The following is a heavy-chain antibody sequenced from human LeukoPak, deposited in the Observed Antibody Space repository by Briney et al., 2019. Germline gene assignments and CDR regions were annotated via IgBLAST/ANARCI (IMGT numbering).Heavy chain of an antibody. CDR1: GFTFGSYG. D-gene: IGHD6-13*01. Sequence: GGSLRLSCAASGFTFGSYGMHWVRQAPGKGLEWVAVISYDGSNKYYADSVKGRFTISRDNSKNTLYLQMNSLRAEDTAVYYCAKLSLEQQLFDYWGQGTLVTVSS. CDR3: AKLSLEQQLFDY. J-gene: IGHJ4*02. CDR2: ISYDGSNK. V-gene: IGHV3-30*18.